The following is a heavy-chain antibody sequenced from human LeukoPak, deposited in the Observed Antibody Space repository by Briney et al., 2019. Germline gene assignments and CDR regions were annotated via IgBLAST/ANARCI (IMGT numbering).Heavy chain of an antibody. Sequence: PGGSLRLSCAASGFTFSSYGMHWVRQAPGKGLEWVAVISYDGSNKYYADSVKGRFTISRDNSKNTLYLQMNSLRAEDTAVYYCAKQAVAGSGYFDYWGQGTLVTVSS. J-gene: IGHJ4*02. CDR1: GFTFSSYG. CDR3: AKQAVAGSGYFDY. V-gene: IGHV3-30*18. CDR2: ISYDGSNK. D-gene: IGHD6-19*01.